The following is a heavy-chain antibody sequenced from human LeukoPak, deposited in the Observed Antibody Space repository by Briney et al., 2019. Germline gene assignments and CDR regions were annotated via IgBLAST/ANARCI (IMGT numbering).Heavy chain of an antibody. J-gene: IGHJ4*02. Sequence: GGSLRLSCAASGFTLTRNHMNWVRQVPGKGLEWVSIIYSSDATYYADSVKGRFTVSRDNSKNTLYLQMNSLRAEDTAVYYCAKDRIGYCSAGSCSPFEYWGQGTLVTVSS. D-gene: IGHD2-15*01. V-gene: IGHV3-53*01. CDR3: AKDRIGYCSAGSCSPFEY. CDR2: IYSSDAT. CDR1: GFTLTRNH.